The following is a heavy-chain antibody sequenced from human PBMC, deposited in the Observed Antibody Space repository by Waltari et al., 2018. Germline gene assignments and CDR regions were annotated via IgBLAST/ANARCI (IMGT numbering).Heavy chain of an antibody. V-gene: IGHV3-30*18. Sequence: VQLVESGGGLVQPGGSLRLSCAASGFTFSSYWMHWVRQAPGKGLEWVAVISYDGSNKYYADSVKGRFTISRDNSKNTLYLQMNSLRAEDTAVYYCAKDRQSEGGYYYGMDVWGQGTTVTVSS. D-gene: IGHD3-16*01. CDR1: GFTFSSYW. CDR2: ISYDGSNK. CDR3: AKDRQSEGGYYYGMDV. J-gene: IGHJ6*02.